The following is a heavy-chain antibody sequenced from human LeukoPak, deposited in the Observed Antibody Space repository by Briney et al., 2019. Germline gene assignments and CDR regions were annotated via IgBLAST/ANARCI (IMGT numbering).Heavy chain of an antibody. CDR2: ISSSDNYI. V-gene: IGHV3-21*01. CDR3: AIAGGNRYYFDY. D-gene: IGHD3-16*01. J-gene: IGHJ4*02. Sequence: PGGSLRLSCAASGFTFSTYIMNWVRQAPGKGLEWVSSISSSDNYIYSADSVKGRFTISRDNARNSLYLQMNSLRAEDTAVYYCAIAGGNRYYFDYWGQGTLVTVSS. CDR1: GFTFSTYI.